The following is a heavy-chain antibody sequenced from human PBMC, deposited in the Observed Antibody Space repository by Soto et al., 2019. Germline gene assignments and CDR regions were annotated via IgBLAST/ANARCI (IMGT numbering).Heavy chain of an antibody. CDR3: ARLGEHDILTGYYYYYYGMDV. V-gene: IGHV5-51*01. CDR1: GYSFTSYW. Sequence: PGESLKISCKGSGYSFTSYWIGWVRQMPGKGLEWMGIIYPGDSDTRYSPSFQGQVTISADKSISTAYLQWSSLKASDTAMYYCARLGEHDILTGYYYYYYGMDVWGQGTTVTVSS. CDR2: IYPGDSDT. D-gene: IGHD3-9*01. J-gene: IGHJ6*02.